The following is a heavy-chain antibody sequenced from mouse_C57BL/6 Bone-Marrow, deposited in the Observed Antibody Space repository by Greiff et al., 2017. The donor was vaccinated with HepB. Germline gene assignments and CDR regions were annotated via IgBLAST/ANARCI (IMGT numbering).Heavy chain of an antibody. D-gene: IGHD2-2*01. J-gene: IGHJ4*01. Sequence: EVKLMESGEGLVKPGGSLKLSCAASGFTFSSYAMSWVRQTPEKRLEWVAYISSGGDYIYYADTVKGRFTISRDNARNTLYLQMSSLKSEDTAMYYCTRDPVYGYGSMDYWGQGTSVTVSS. CDR2: ISSGGDYI. CDR1: GFTFSSYA. CDR3: TRDPVYGYGSMDY. V-gene: IGHV5-9-1*02.